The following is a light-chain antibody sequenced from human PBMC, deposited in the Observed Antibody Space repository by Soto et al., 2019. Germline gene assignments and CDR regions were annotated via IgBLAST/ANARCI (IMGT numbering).Light chain of an antibody. CDR2: EVS. V-gene: IGKV2D-29*02. CDR1: QSLLHITGETF. J-gene: IGKJ5*01. CDR3: MQSTQLPPT. Sequence: DVVMTQTPLALSVQFPDRAEMSSQSIQSLLHITGETFLFWYLQRPGQSPQLLIYEVSTRVSGVPDRFSGRGSGTDFTLEISRVEPDDVGIYYCMQSTQLPPTFGKGTRLEIK.